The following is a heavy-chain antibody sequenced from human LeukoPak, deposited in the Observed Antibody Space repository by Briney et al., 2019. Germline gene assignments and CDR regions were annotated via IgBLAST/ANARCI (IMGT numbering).Heavy chain of an antibody. J-gene: IGHJ4*02. D-gene: IGHD3-9*01. CDR2: IYSAGTS. Sequence: EGSLRLSCTVSGFSVSAIYMSWVRQAPGKVLQWVSVIYSAGTSFHAESLEGRFTVSRDISKNTLYLQMNSLRAEDTGVYYCAMTDDILIASSYWGQGTSVTVSS. V-gene: IGHV3-53*01. CDR1: GFSVSAIY. CDR3: AMTDDILIASSY.